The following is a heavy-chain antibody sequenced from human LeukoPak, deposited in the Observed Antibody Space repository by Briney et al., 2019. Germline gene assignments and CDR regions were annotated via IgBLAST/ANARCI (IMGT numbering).Heavy chain of an antibody. CDR1: GGSISSSSYY. J-gene: IGHJ6*03. Sequence: SETLSLTCTVSGGSISSSSYYWGWIRQPPGKGLEWIGSIYYSGSTYYNPSLKSRVTISVDTSKNQFSLKLSSVTAADTAVYYCAVLRFWDYMDVWGKGTTVTVSS. D-gene: IGHD3-3*01. CDR3: AVLRFWDYMDV. V-gene: IGHV4-39*07. CDR2: IYYSGST.